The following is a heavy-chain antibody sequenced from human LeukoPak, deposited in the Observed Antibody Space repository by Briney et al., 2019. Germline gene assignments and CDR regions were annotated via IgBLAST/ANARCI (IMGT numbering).Heavy chain of an antibody. CDR1: GGSFSGYY. Sequence: SETLSLTCAVYGGSFSGYYWSWIRQPPGKGLEWIGEINHSGSTNYNPSLKSRATISVDTSKNQFSLKLSSVTAADTAVYYCARDGLRYFDWLLSSYLDYWGQGTLVTVSS. J-gene: IGHJ4*02. V-gene: IGHV4-34*01. D-gene: IGHD3-9*01. CDR3: ARDGLRYFDWLLSSYLDY. CDR2: INHSGST.